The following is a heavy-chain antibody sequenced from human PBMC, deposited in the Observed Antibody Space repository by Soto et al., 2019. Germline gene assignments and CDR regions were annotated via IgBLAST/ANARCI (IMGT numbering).Heavy chain of an antibody. CDR1: GASISSYH. D-gene: IGHD3-16*01. J-gene: IGHJ6*03. V-gene: IGHV4-59*01. CDR3: AAAVPAEYVFPYYYMDV. Sequence: QVQLQESGPGLVKPSETLSLTCTVSGASISSYHWSWIRQTPGKGLEWIGYIYYSGSANYTPSLKSRVTFSVDTSKNRASLKLSSVTAADTGVYYCAAAVPAEYVFPYYYMDVWGKGTTVPVSS. CDR2: IYYSGSA.